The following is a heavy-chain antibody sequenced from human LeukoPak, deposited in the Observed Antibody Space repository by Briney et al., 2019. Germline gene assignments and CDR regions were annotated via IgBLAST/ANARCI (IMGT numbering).Heavy chain of an antibody. Sequence: GGSLRLSCAASGFTFSSYAMSWVPQAPGKGLEWVSAISGSGGSTYYADSVKGRFTISRDNSKNTLYLQMNSLRAEDTAVYYCAKVPWGVVVPADNWFDPWGQGTLVTVSS. D-gene: IGHD2-2*01. V-gene: IGHV3-23*01. CDR1: GFTFSSYA. CDR3: AKVPWGVVVPADNWFDP. CDR2: ISGSGGST. J-gene: IGHJ5*02.